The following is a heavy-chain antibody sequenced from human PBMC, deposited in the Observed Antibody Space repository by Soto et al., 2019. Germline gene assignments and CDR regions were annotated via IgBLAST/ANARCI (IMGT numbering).Heavy chain of an antibody. CDR2: IKSKTDGGTT. D-gene: IGHD1-1*01. CDR1: GFTFSNAW. CDR3: TTDLGPPMRARPKLERRVLPAASGGDDDY. Sequence: EVQLVESGGGLVKPGGSLRLSCAASGFTFSNAWMSWVRQAPGKGLEWVGRIKSKTDGGTTDYAAPVKGRFTISRDDSKNTLYLQMNSLKTEDTAVYYCTTDLGPPMRARPKLERRVLPAASGGDDDYWGQGTLVTVSS. V-gene: IGHV3-15*01. J-gene: IGHJ4*02.